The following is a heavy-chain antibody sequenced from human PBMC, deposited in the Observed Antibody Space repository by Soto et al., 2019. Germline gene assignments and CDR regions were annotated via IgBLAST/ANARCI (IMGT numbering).Heavy chain of an antibody. J-gene: IGHJ5*02. D-gene: IGHD1-26*01. CDR1: GFTFSSYG. V-gene: IGHV3-30*18. CDR3: AKARSGQWELLSRAPFWFDP. CDR2: ISYDGSNK. Sequence: GGSLRLSCAASGFTFSSYGMHWVRQAPGKGLEWVAVISYDGSNKYYADSVKGRFTISRDNSKNTLYLQMNSLRAEDTAVYYCAKARSGQWELLSRAPFWFDPWGQGTLVTVSS.